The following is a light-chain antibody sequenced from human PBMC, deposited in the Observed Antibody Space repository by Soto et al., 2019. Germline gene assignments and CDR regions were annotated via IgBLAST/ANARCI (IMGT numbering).Light chain of an antibody. CDR3: QHYNSSSEA. Sequence: IQMTQSPSTLSASVGDRVTITCRASQSISSWLAXYQQKPVKAPKLLIYKASTLKSGVPSRFSGSGSGTEFTLTISSLQPDDFATYDCQHYNSSSEAFGQGTKVHIK. V-gene: IGKV1-5*03. CDR1: QSISSW. J-gene: IGKJ1*01. CDR2: KAS.